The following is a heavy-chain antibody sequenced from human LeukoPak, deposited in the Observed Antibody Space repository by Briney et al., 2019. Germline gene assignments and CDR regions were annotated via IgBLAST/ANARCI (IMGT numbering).Heavy chain of an antibody. V-gene: IGHV3-23*01. J-gene: IGHJ4*02. CDR2: ISGSGGST. CDR3: AKSETPGVRLKFDY. CDR1: GFTFSNDF. Sequence: GGSLRLSCAASGFTFSNDFMSWVRQAPGKGPEWVSAISGSGGSTYYADSVKGRFTISRDNSKNTLYLQMNSLRAEDTAVYYCAKSETPGVRLKFDYWGQGTLVTVSS. D-gene: IGHD1-1*01.